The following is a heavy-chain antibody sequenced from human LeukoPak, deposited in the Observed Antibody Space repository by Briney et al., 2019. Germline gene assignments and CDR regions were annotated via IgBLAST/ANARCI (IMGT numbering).Heavy chain of an antibody. CDR3: ARGAQMQLRYFDWLLPFDY. CDR1: GGSFSGYY. CDR2: INHSGST. D-gene: IGHD3-9*01. Sequence: SETLSLTCAVYGGSFSGYYWSWIRQPPGKGMEWIGEINHSGSTNYNPSLKSRVTISVDTSKNQFSLKLSSVTAADTAVYYRARGAQMQLRYFDWLLPFDYWGQGTLVTVSS. V-gene: IGHV4-34*01. J-gene: IGHJ4*02.